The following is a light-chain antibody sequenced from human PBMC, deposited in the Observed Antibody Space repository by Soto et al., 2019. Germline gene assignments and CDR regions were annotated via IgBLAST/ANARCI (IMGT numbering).Light chain of an antibody. V-gene: IGKV3-15*01. CDR1: QSVSSD. CDR2: GAS. Sequence: EIGVSQSASALSVSTGERATLSCRASQSVSSDLAWYQQKPGQAPRLLIYGASTRATGIPARVSGSGSGTEFTLTISSLQSEDFAVYSCQQRRSWPPTITFAQRTRLAIK. CDR3: QQRRSWPPTIT. J-gene: IGKJ5*01.